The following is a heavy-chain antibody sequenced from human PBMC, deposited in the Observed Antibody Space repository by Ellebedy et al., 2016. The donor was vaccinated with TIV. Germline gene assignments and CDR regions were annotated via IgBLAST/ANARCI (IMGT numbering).Heavy chain of an antibody. CDR3: ARDRRGQSGDNFDY. V-gene: IGHV3-30-3*01. CDR2: ISYDGSNK. J-gene: IGHJ4*02. CDR1: GFTFSSYA. D-gene: IGHD7-27*01. Sequence: GGSLRLXCAASGFTFSSYAMHWVRQAPGKGLEWVAVISYDGSNKYYADSVKGRFTISRDSSKNTLYLQMNSLRAEDTAVYYCARDRRGQSGDNFDYWGQGTLVTVSS.